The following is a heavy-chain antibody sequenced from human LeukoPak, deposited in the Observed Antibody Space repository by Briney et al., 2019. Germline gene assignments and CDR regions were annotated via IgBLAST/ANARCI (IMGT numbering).Heavy chain of an antibody. CDR3: ARGRSAWFDP. Sequence: SETLSLTCAVYGGSFSGYYWSWIRQPPGKGLEWIGEINHSGSTNYNPSLKSRVTISVDTSKNQFSLKLSSVTAADTAVYCCARGRSAWFDPWGQGTLVTVSS. V-gene: IGHV4-34*01. CDR1: GGSFSGYY. CDR2: INHSGST. J-gene: IGHJ5*02.